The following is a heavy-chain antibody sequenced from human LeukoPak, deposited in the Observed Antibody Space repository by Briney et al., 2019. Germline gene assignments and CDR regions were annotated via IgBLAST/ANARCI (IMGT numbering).Heavy chain of an antibody. D-gene: IGHD3-9*01. V-gene: IGHV1-24*01. CDR3: NLLRYCDWTPYYFDY. CDR1: GYTPTELS. CDR2: FDPEDGET. J-gene: IGHJ4*02. Sequence: ASVKVSCKVSGYTPTELSMHWVRQAPGKGIEWMGGFDPEDGETIYAQKFQGRVTMTEDTSTDTAYMELSRLRSEDAAVYYCNLLRYCDWTPYYFDYGDRKPVSPSP.